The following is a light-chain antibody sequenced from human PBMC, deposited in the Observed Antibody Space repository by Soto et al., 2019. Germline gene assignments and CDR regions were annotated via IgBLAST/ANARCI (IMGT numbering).Light chain of an antibody. CDR2: DAS. CDR3: QQCGSSRT. J-gene: IGKJ1*01. Sequence: EIVLTQSPGTLSLSPGERATLSCRASQSVSSSYLAWYQQKPGQAPRLLIYDASSRATGIPDRFSGSGSGTDFTLTISRLEPEDFAVYYCQQCGSSRTFGQGTKVDIK. V-gene: IGKV3-20*01. CDR1: QSVSSSY.